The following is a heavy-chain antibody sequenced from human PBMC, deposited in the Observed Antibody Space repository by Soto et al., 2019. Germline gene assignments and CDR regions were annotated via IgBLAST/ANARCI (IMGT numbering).Heavy chain of an antibody. CDR1: GFTFSSYA. CDR3: SKQTGVRFDY. CDR2: ISYDGSNK. J-gene: IGHJ4*02. Sequence: QVQLVESGGGVVQPGRSLSLSCAASGFTFSSYAMHWVRQAPGKGLEWVAVISYDGSNKYYADSVKGRFTISRDNSKNTRYLQMNSLRAEDKAVYYCSKQTGVRFDYWGQGTLVTVSS. V-gene: IGHV3-30-3*01. D-gene: IGHD3-16*01.